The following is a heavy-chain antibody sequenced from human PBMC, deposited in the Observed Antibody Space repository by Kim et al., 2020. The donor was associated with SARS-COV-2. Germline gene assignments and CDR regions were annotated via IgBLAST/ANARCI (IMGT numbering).Heavy chain of an antibody. CDR2: IYTSGST. J-gene: IGHJ6*02. Sequence: SETLSLTCTVSGGSISSGSYYWSWIRQPAGKGLEWIGRIYTSGSTNYNPSLKSRVTISVDTSKNQFSLKLSSVTAADTAVDYCARVPYSSGWSYYYYYGMEVWGQGTTVTVSS. CDR1: GGSISSGSYY. CDR3: ARVPYSSGWSYYYYYGMEV. V-gene: IGHV4-61*02. D-gene: IGHD6-19*01.